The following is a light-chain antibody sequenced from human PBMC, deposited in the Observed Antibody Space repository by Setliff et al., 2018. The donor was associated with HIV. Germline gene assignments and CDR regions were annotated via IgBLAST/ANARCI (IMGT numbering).Light chain of an antibody. CDR2: QDI. Sequence: SYDLTQPPSVSVSPGQTASITCSGDKLGDKYACWYQQKPGQSPVLVIYQDIKRPSGIPERFSGSNSGNTATLTISGTQAMDEADYYCQAWNSSIYVFGTGTKVTVL. CDR3: QAWNSSIYV. CDR1: KLGDKY. V-gene: IGLV3-1*01. J-gene: IGLJ1*01.